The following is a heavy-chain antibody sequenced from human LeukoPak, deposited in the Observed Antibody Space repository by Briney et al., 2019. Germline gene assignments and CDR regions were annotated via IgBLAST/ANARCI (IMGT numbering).Heavy chain of an antibody. V-gene: IGHV4-4*07. CDR1: GGSISNYH. CDR2: IHTSGST. J-gene: IGHJ4*02. CDR3: ARRDISSGWSFDY. Sequence: SETLSLTCTVSGGSISNYHWSCIRPPAGKGLECIGQIHTSGSTNYNPPLKSRVSMSIDTTEDQVSLTIRSVTAADTAFYYCARRDISSGWSFDYWGQGTLVTVSS. D-gene: IGHD6-19*01.